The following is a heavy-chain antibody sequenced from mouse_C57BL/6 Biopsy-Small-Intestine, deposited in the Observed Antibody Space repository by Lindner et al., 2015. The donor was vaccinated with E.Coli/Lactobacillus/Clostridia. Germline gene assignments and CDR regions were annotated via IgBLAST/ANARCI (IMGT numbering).Heavy chain of an antibody. J-gene: IGHJ4*01. CDR2: INPNNGGT. V-gene: IGHV1-22*01. D-gene: IGHD2-5*01. CDR3: AWGSNYSYAMDY. CDR1: GYTFTDYN. Sequence: VQLQESGPELVKPGASVKMSCKASGYTFTDYNMHWVKQSHGKSLEWIGYINPNNGGTSYNQKFKGKATLTVNKSSSTAYMELRSLTSEDSAVYYCAWGSNYSYAMDYWGQGTSVTVSS.